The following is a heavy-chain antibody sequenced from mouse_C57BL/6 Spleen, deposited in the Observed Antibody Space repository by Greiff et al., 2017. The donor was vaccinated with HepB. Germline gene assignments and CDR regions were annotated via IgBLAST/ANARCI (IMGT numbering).Heavy chain of an antibody. J-gene: IGHJ3*01. CDR2: IDPSDSYT. V-gene: IGHV1-50*01. Sequence: VQLQQSGAELVKPGASVKLSCKASGYTFTSYWMQWVQQRPGQGLEWIGEIDPSDSYTNYNQKFKGKATLTVDTSSSTAYMQLSSLTSEDSAVYYCAGGYGSSPCAYWGQGTLVTVSA. CDR3: AGGYGSSPCAY. D-gene: IGHD1-1*01. CDR1: GYTFTSYW.